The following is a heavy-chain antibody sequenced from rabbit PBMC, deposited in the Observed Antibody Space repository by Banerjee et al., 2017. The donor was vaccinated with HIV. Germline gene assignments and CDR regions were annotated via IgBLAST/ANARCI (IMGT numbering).Heavy chain of an antibody. J-gene: IGHJ4*01. Sequence: QSLEESGGDLVKPEGSLTLTCTASGFSFSGIDYMCWVRQTPGKGLEWIACIAAGSSGDTYYANWAKGRFTISKTSSTTVTLQMTSLTAADTATYFCARDAGYGYAYLWGQGTLVTVS. CDR1: GFSFSGIDY. V-gene: IGHV1S40*01. CDR3: ARDAGYGYAYL. D-gene: IGHD6-1*01. CDR2: IAAGSSGDT.